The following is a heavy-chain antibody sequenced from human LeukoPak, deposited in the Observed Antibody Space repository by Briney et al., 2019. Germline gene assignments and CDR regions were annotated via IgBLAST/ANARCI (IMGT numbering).Heavy chain of an antibody. CDR2: IYYSGST. D-gene: IGHD3-22*01. Sequence: SGTLSLTCTVSGGSISSGGYYWSWIRQHPGKGLEWIGYIYYSGSTYYNPSLKSRVTISVDTSKNQFSLKLSSVTAADTAVYYCARHSTYYYDSSGYYPKYYYGMDVWGQGTTVTVSS. J-gene: IGHJ6*02. CDR3: ARHSTYYYDSSGYYPKYYYGMDV. V-gene: IGHV4-31*03. CDR1: GGSISSGGYY.